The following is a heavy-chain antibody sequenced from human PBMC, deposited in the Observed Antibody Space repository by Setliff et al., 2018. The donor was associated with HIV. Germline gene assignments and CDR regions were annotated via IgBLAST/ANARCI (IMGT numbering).Heavy chain of an antibody. D-gene: IGHD2-21*01. CDR2: IDPTDSYT. Sequence: GESLTIYCKGSGYSFASYWISWVRQMPGKGLEWMGRIDPTDSYTNDSPPYQGHVTISVDKSISTVYLQWSSLKASDTAIYYCARQSYYYYNMDVWGQGTTVTVSS. CDR3: ARQSYYYYNMDV. V-gene: IGHV5-10-1*01. CDR1: GYSFASYW. J-gene: IGHJ6*02.